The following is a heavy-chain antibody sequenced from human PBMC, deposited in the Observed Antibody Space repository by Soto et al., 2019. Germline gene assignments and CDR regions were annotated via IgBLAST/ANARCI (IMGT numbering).Heavy chain of an antibody. Sequence: SLRLSCAASGFSFSSYGMHGVRQAPGKGLEWVAVISYDGSNKYYADSVKGRFTISRDNSKNTLYLQMNSLRSDDTAVYYCARGGAVADYYYYGMDVWGQGTTVTV. CDR2: ISYDGSNK. D-gene: IGHD6-19*01. CDR1: GFSFSSYG. V-gene: IGHV3-30*03. CDR3: ARGGAVADYYYYGMDV. J-gene: IGHJ6*02.